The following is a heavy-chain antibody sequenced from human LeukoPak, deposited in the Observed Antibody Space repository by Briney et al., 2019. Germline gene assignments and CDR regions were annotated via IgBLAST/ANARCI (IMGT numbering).Heavy chain of an antibody. J-gene: IGHJ5*02. V-gene: IGHV1-8*01. CDR1: GYTFTSYD. D-gene: IGHD1/OR15-1a*01. CDR2: MNPNSGNT. Sequence: ASVKVSCKASGYTFTSYDINWVRQATGQGLEWMGWMNPNSGNTGYAQKFQGRVTMTRNTSISTAYMELSSLRSEDTAVYYCARRGTRRDTNWFDRWGQGTLVTVSS. CDR3: ARRGTRRDTNWFDR.